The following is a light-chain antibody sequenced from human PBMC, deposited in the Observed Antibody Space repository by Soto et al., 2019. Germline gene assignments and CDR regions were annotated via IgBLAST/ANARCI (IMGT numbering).Light chain of an antibody. J-gene: IGLJ2*01. CDR1: SSNIGAGYD. Sequence: QSVLTQPPSVSGAPGQRVTISCTGSSSNIGAGYDVHWYQQIPGTAPKLLIYGNSNRPSGVPDRFSGSKSGTSASLAITGLQAEDEADYYFQSYDNSLSADVVFGGGTKLTVL. CDR2: GNS. V-gene: IGLV1-40*01. CDR3: QSYDNSLSADVV.